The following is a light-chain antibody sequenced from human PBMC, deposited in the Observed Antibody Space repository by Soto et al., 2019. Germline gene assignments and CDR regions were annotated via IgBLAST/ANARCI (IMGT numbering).Light chain of an antibody. Sequence: QSALTQPASVYGSPGQSITISCTGTSSDVGNYNLLSWYQQHPGKAPKLMIYEVTKRPSGVANRFAGSKSDNKASLTISGLQAQDEADYCCCSYAGSNTLIFGGGTKLTVL. V-gene: IGLV2-23*02. CDR3: CSYAGSNTLI. J-gene: IGLJ2*01. CDR1: SSDVGNYNL. CDR2: EVT.